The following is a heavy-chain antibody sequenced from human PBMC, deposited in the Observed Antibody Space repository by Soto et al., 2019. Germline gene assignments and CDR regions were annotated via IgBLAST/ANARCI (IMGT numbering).Heavy chain of an antibody. J-gene: IGHJ4*02. CDR3: ARVDYYDSSGYYR. Sequence: GGSLRLSCAASGFTFSDYYMSWIRQAPGKGLEWVSYISSSGSTIYYADSVKGRFTISRDNAKKSLYLQMNSLRAEDTAVYYCARVDYYDSSGYYRWGQGTLVTVSS. V-gene: IGHV3-11*01. CDR2: ISSSGSTI. D-gene: IGHD3-22*01. CDR1: GFTFSDYY.